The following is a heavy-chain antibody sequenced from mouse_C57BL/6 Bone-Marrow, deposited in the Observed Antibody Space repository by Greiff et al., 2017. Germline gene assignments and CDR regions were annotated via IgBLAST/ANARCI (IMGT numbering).Heavy chain of an antibody. CDR2: INPYNGGT. J-gene: IGHJ2*01. CDR1: GYTFTDYY. CDR3: ARWGGKDFDY. Sequence: VQLQQSGPVLVKPGASVKMSCKASGYTFTDYYMNWVKQSHGKSLEWIGVINPYNGGTSYNQKFKGKATLTVDKSSSTAYMELNSLTSEDSAVYYCARWGGKDFDYWGQGTTLTVSS. V-gene: IGHV1-19*01. D-gene: IGHD2-1*01.